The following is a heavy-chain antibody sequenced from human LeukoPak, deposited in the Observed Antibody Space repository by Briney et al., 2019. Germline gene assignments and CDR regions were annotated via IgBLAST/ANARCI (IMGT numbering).Heavy chain of an antibody. D-gene: IGHD3-10*01. J-gene: IGHJ6*02. Sequence: SETLSLTCAVYGGSFSGYYWSWIRQPPGKGLEWIGEINHSGSTNYNPSLKSRVTISVDTSKNQFSLKLSSVTAADTAVYYCARGRRLESLYYYGSGRSYYYYYGMDVWGQGTTVTVSS. CDR2: INHSGST. V-gene: IGHV4-34*01. CDR1: GGSFSGYY. CDR3: ARGRRLESLYYYGSGRSYYYYYGMDV.